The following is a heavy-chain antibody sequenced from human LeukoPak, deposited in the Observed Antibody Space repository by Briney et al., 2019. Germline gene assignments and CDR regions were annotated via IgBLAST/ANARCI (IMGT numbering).Heavy chain of an antibody. Sequence: SSVKVSCKASGGTLSSYAISWVRQAPGQGLEWMGRIIPIFGTANYAQKFQGRVTITTDESTSTAYMELSSLRPEDTAVYYCAREGGYNSPNDYWGQGALVTVSS. J-gene: IGHJ4*02. CDR2: IIPIFGTA. CDR3: AREGGYNSPNDY. CDR1: GGTLSSYA. V-gene: IGHV1-69*05. D-gene: IGHD5-24*01.